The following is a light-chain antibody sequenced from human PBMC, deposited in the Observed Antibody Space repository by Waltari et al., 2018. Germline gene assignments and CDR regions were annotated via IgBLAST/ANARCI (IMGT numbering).Light chain of an antibody. Sequence: QSALTQPASVSGSPGQSVTISCTGTSCDVGSSNSVSWYQDHPGQGPKVIIYDVSDRPSGVSARFSGSKSGNTASLTISGLQAEDEADYYCSSESSDKVVLFGGGTKVTVL. V-gene: IGLV2-14*03. J-gene: IGLJ3*02. CDR2: DVS. CDR3: SSESSDKVVL. CDR1: SCDVGSSNS.